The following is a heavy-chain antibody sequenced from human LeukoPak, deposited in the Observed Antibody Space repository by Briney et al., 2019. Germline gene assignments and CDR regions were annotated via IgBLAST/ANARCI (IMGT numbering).Heavy chain of an antibody. Sequence: GGSLRLSCAASGFTFSNAWMSWVRQAPGKGLEWVGRIKSKTDGGTTDYAAPVKGRFTISRDDSKNTLYLQMNSLKTEDTAVYYCTTDLSVATIQDYWGQGTLVTVSS. J-gene: IGHJ4*02. V-gene: IGHV3-15*01. D-gene: IGHD5-12*01. CDR3: TTDLSVATIQDY. CDR2: IKSKTDGGTT. CDR1: GFTFSNAW.